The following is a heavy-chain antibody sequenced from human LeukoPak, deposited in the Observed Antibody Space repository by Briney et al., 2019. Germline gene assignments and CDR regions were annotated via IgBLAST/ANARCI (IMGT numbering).Heavy chain of an antibody. V-gene: IGHV3-30*02. Sequence: GGSLRLSCAASGFTFSSYGMHWVRQAPGKGLEWVAFIRYDGSNKYYADSVKGRFTISRDNSKNTLYLQMNSLRAEDTAVYYCAKRHGPPYSSSWGGFDPWGQGTLVTVSS. CDR3: AKRHGPPYSSSWGGFDP. CDR2: IRYDGSNK. D-gene: IGHD6-6*01. CDR1: GFTFSSYG. J-gene: IGHJ5*02.